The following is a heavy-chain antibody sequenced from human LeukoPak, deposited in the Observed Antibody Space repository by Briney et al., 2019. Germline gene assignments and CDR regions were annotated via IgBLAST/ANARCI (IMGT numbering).Heavy chain of an antibody. CDR2: ISSSSSTI. D-gene: IGHD3-3*01. Sequence: GGSLRLSCAASGFTFSSYSMNWVRQAPGKGLERVSYISSSSSTIYYADSVKGRFTISRDNAKNSLYLQMNSLRDEDTAVYYCAREYYDFWSGYAKPYYYYYYYMDVWGKGTTVTVSS. CDR3: AREYYDFWSGYAKPYYYYYYYMDV. J-gene: IGHJ6*03. V-gene: IGHV3-48*02. CDR1: GFTFSSYS.